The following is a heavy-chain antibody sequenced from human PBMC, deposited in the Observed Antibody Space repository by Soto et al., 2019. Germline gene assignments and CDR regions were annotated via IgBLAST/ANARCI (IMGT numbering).Heavy chain of an antibody. CDR3: ARARGCSSTSCYGRALGGWFDP. V-gene: IGHV4-34*01. Sequence: SETLSLTCAVYGGSFSGYYWSWIRQPPGKGLEWIGEINHSGSTNYNPSLKSRVTISVDTSKNQFSLKLSSVTAADTAVYYCARARGCSSTSCYGRALGGWFDPWGQGTLVTVSS. CDR1: GGSFSGYY. D-gene: IGHD2-2*01. CDR2: INHSGST. J-gene: IGHJ5*02.